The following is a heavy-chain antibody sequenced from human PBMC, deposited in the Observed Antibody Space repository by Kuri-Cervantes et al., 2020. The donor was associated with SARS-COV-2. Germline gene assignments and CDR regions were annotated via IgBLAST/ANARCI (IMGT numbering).Heavy chain of an antibody. CDR2: IYYSGGT. J-gene: IGHJ5*02. CDR3: ARDPNANHNNWFDP. Sequence: SETLSLTCTVSGGSISSSNYYWGWIRQPPGKELEWIGSIYYSGGTYYNPSLKSRVTISVDTSKNQFSLKLSSVTAADTAVYYCARDPNANHNNWFDPWGQGTLVTVSS. V-gene: IGHV4-39*02. CDR1: GGSISSSNYY. D-gene: IGHD4/OR15-4a*01.